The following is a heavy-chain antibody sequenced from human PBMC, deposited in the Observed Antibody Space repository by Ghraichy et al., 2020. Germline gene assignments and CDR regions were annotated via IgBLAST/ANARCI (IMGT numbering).Heavy chain of an antibody. CDR2: ISHDGNKK. D-gene: IGHD1-1*01. J-gene: IGHJ4*02. CDR3: AKVVMAGYKIPYFDS. Sequence: GGSLRLSCTTSGFTFSSYGMHWVRQAPGKGLEWVAVISHDGNKKYYGDSLKGRFTVSRDNSKNTLYLQMNSLRPEDTAVYFCAKVVMAGYKIPYFDSWGQGTQVIVSS. V-gene: IGHV3-30*18. CDR1: GFTFSSYG.